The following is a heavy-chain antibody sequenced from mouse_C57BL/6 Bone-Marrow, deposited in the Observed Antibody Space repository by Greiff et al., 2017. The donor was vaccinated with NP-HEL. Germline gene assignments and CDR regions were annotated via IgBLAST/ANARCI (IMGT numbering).Heavy chain of an antibody. CDR3: ARDRGTGVDY. V-gene: IGHV5-16*01. CDR2: INYDGSST. CDR1: GFTFSDYY. Sequence: EVQVVESEGGLVQPGSSMKLSCTASGFTFSDYYMAWVRQVPEKGLEWVANINYDGSSTYYLDSLKSRFIISRDNAKNILYLQMSSLKSEDTATYYCARDRGTGVDYWGQGTTLTVSS. J-gene: IGHJ2*01. D-gene: IGHD4-1*01.